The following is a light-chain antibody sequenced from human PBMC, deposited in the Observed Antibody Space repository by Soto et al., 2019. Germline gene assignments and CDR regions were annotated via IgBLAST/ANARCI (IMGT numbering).Light chain of an antibody. V-gene: IGKV3-20*01. CDR3: QHYDSLPIT. CDR1: QSVSSSY. CDR2: GAP. Sequence: EIVLTQSPGTLSLSPGERATLSCRASQSVSSSYLAWYQQKPGQPPRLLIYGAPSRATGIPDRFSGSGSGTDFTLTISRLEPEDFAVFYCQHYDSLPITFGQGTRLEI. J-gene: IGKJ5*01.